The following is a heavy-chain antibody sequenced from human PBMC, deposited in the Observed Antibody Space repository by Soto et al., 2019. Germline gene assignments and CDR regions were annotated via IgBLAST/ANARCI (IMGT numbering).Heavy chain of an antibody. CDR1: GVTFISYA. D-gene: IGHD6-13*01. CDR3: AKGGPFYSRSWYDY. V-gene: IGHV3-23*01. J-gene: IGHJ4*02. CDR2: ISGSGGST. Sequence: PGGSLRLSCAASGVTFISYAMSWVRQAPGKGLEWVSAISGSGGSTYYADSVKGRFTISRDNSKNTLYLQMNSLRAEDTAVNYWAKGGPFYSRSWYDYWGQGPLVTVSS.